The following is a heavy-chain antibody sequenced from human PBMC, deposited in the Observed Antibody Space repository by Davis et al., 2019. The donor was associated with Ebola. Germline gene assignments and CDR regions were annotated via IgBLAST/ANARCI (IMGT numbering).Heavy chain of an antibody. CDR1: GFTFSSYV. D-gene: IGHD3-9*01. CDR3: AKGGYFDSLEIDS. J-gene: IGHJ4*02. CDR2: ISYSGGST. V-gene: IGHV3-23*01. Sequence: GESLKISCAASGFTFSSYVMTWVRQAPGKGLEWVSTISYSGGSTYYADSVKGRFTISRDNSKNTLYLQMNSLRAEDTAVYYCAKGGYFDSLEIDSWGQGTLVTVSS.